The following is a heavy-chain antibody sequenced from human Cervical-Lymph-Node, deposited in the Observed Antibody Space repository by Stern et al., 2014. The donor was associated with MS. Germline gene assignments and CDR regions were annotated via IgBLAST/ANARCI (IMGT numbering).Heavy chain of an antibody. J-gene: IGHJ6*02. CDR2: ISGRGNAI. Sequence: VQLVESGGGLVKPGGSLRLSCAASGFTFTDYYMNWIRQAPGKGLEWVSYISGRGNAIYYADSMKGRFTISRDNAKNSLYLQMNSLGTEDTAVYYCARAVDTGYDSLYGMDVWGQGTTVTVSS. D-gene: IGHD5-12*01. CDR3: ARAVDTGYDSLYGMDV. V-gene: IGHV3-11*01. CDR1: GFTFTDYY.